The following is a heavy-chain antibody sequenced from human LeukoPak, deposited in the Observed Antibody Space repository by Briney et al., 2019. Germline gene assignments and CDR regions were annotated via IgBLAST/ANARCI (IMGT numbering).Heavy chain of an antibody. D-gene: IGHD3-22*01. J-gene: IGHJ4*02. V-gene: IGHV5-51*01. CDR3: ARIIYDSSGYYSIFDY. CDR2: IYPGDSDT. Sequence: GESLKISCKGSGYSFTSYWIGWVRQMPGKGLEWMGIIYPGDSDTRYSPSFQGQVTISADKSISTAYLQWSGLKASDTAMYYCARIIYDSSGYYSIFDYWGQGTLVTVSS. CDR1: GYSFTSYW.